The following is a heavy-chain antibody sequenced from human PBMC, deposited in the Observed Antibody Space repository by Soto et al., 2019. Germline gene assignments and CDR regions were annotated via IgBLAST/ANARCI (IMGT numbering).Heavy chain of an antibody. V-gene: IGHV4-39*01. CDR3: ARHSQGRDYYGYSNGFDP. J-gene: IGHJ5*02. CDR1: GVSMSGGNYF. Sequence: QLRVQESGPGLVKPSETLSLTCSVTGVSMSGGNYFWGWIRQPPEKALEWIGSIYSSGRTIYNPSRKSRVTISVDTSMTLFSLKLTFVTAADTALYFCARHSQGRDYYGYSNGFDPWGQGTLVTVSS. CDR2: IYSSGRT. D-gene: IGHD2-21*02.